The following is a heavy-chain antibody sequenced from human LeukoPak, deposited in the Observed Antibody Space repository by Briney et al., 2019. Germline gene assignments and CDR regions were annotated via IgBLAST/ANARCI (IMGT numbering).Heavy chain of an antibody. J-gene: IGHJ4*02. CDR2: ITGDGSST. CDR1: GFTFSSYW. D-gene: IGHD5-12*01. Sequence: GGSLRLSCAASGFTFSSYWMHWVRQAPGKWLVWVSRITGDGSSTSYADSVEGRFTISRDNAKNTLYLQMSSLRAEDTAVYYCARGRSAYAWDYWGQGTLVTVSS. CDR3: ARGRSAYAWDY. V-gene: IGHV3-74*01.